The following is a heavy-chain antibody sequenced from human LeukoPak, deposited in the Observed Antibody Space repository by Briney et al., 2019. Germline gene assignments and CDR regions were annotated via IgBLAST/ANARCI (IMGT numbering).Heavy chain of an antibody. Sequence: AXXKVSXKASGYTFTSYYMHWVRQAPGQGLEWMGIINPSGGSTSYAQKFQGRVTMTRDTSTSTVYMELSSLRSEDTAVYYCARAHVDTAMVTGRFDYWGQGTPVTVSS. CDR3: ARAHVDTAMVTGRFDY. D-gene: IGHD5-18*01. CDR1: GYTFTSYY. CDR2: INPSGGST. V-gene: IGHV1-46*01. J-gene: IGHJ4*02.